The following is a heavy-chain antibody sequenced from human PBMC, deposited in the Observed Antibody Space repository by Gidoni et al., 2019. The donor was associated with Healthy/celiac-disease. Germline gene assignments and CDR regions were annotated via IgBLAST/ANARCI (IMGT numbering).Heavy chain of an antibody. V-gene: IGHV1-8*01. D-gene: IGHD3-3*01. CDR3: ARGTYYDFWSGSRDAFDI. Sequence: QVQLVQSGAEVKKPGASVKVSCKASGYTFPSYDINWVRQATGQGLEWMGWMNPNSGNTGYAQKFQGRVTMTRNTSISTAYMELSSLRSEDTAVYYCARGTYYDFWSGSRDAFDIWGQGTMVTVSS. CDR1: GYTFPSYD. J-gene: IGHJ3*02. CDR2: MNPNSGNT.